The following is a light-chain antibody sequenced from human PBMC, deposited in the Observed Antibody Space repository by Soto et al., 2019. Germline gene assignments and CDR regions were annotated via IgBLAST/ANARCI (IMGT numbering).Light chain of an antibody. V-gene: IGKV4-1*01. CDR3: QQYYRPPYI. CDR1: QSVLYSSNNKYY. CDR2: WAS. Sequence: DIVMTQSPDSLAVSLGERATINCESSQSVLYSSNNKYYLAWYQQKPGQPPKLLIYWASTRESGVPDSCSGSWSGKDFTLTISSLQAEDVAVYYCQQYYRPPYIFGQGTKLEIK. J-gene: IGKJ2*01.